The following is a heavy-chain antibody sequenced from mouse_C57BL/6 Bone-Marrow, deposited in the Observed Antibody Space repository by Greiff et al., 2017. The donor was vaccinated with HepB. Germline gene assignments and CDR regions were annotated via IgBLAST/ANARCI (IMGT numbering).Heavy chain of an antibody. D-gene: IGHD1-1*01. Sequence: LVESGPELVKPGASVKISCKASGYSFTDYNMNWVKQSNGKSLEWIGLINPNYGTTSYNQKFKGKATLTVDQSSSTAYMQLNSLTSEDSAVYYCARWFITTVAYFDYWGQGTTLTVSS. CDR2: INPNYGTT. CDR1: GYSFTDYN. V-gene: IGHV1-39*01. CDR3: ARWFITTVAYFDY. J-gene: IGHJ2*01.